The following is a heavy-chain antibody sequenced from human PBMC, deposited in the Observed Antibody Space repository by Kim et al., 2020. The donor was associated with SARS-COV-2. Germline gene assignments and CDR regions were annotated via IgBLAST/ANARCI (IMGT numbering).Heavy chain of an antibody. CDR1: GYTFTSYD. CDR3: ARDIVVVVAATSYYGMDV. J-gene: IGHJ6*02. Sequence: ASVKVSCKASGYTFTSYDINWVRQATGQGLEWMGWMNPNSGNTGYAQKFQGRVTMTRNTSISTAYMELSSLRSEDTAVYYCARDIVVVVAATSYYGMDVWGQGTTVTVSS. V-gene: IGHV1-8*01. D-gene: IGHD2-15*01. CDR2: MNPNSGNT.